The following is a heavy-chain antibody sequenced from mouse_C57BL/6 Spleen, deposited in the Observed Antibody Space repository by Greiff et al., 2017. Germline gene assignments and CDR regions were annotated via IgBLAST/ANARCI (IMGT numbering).Heavy chain of an antibody. CDR1: GYTFTSYW. CDR3: ARGDYYGSSYIRGAMDY. J-gene: IGHJ4*01. V-gene: IGHV1-55*01. CDR2: LYPGSGST. Sequence: QVQLQQPGAELVKPGASVKMSCKASGYTFTSYWITWVKQRPGQGLEWIGDLYPGSGSTNYNEKFKSKATLTVDTSSSTAYMQLSSLTSEVSAVYYCARGDYYGSSYIRGAMDYWGQGTSVTVSS. D-gene: IGHD1-1*01.